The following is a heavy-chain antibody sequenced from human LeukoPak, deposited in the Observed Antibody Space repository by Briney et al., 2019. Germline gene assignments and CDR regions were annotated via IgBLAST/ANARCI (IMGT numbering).Heavy chain of an antibody. V-gene: IGHV1-46*02. CDR1: GYTFNNHY. CDR3: ARQGTYSSAIGMGY. J-gene: IGHJ4*02. CDR2: INPSGGST. D-gene: IGHD6-19*01. Sequence: ASVKVSCKASGYTFNNHYMYWVRQAPGQGLEWMGVINPSGGSTSYAQKFQGRVTMTRDTSTRTVYMEVNSLRSEDTAVYYRARQGTYSSAIGMGYWGQGTLVIVSS.